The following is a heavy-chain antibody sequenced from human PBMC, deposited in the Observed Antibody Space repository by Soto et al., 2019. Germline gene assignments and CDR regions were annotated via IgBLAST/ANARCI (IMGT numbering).Heavy chain of an antibody. CDR3: ARSGIPLIEILDY. CDR2: INTRGGTR. Sequence: TGGSLRLSCAASGFTFSDYYMNWIRQAPGQGLEWLSFINTRGGTRYIADSIRGRFTFSRDNARRSLYLQMNSLRAEDTAVYYCARSGIPLIEILDYWGQGTLVTVSS. D-gene: IGHD1-1*01. J-gene: IGHJ4*01. CDR1: GFTFSDYY. V-gene: IGHV3-11*01.